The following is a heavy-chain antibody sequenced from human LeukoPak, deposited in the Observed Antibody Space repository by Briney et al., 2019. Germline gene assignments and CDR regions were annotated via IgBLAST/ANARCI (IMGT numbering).Heavy chain of an antibody. D-gene: IGHD2-15*01. CDR3: DSSGYFDY. CDR1: GFTFGDCG. Sequence: PGRSLRLSCTASGFTFGDCGFSWVRQAPGKGLEWVAFIRSKPYGGTTEYAASVKGRFTISRDDSKSIVYLQMNSLKTEDTAIYYCDSSGYFDYWGQGTLVTVSP. J-gene: IGHJ4*02. V-gene: IGHV3-49*04. CDR2: IRSKPYGGTT.